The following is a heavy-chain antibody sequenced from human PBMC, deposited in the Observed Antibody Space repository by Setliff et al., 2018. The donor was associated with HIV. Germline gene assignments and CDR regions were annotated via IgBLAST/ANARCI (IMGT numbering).Heavy chain of an antibody. V-gene: IGHV4-4*09. CDR2: IYTSGST. D-gene: IGHD2-15*01. Sequence: SETLSLTCTVSGGSFSDYYRSWIRQPPGKGLEWIGYIYTSGSTNYNPSLKSRVTISLDTSRNQFSLKLGSVTAADTAMYYRAREHCSGGSCNGFDIWGQGTMVTVSS. CDR3: AREHCSGGSCNGFDI. J-gene: IGHJ3*02. CDR1: GGSFSDYY.